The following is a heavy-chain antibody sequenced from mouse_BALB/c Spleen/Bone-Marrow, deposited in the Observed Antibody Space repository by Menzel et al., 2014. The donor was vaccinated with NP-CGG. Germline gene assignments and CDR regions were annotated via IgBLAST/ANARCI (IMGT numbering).Heavy chain of an antibody. J-gene: IGHJ4*01. CDR2: IWAGGST. Sequence: VKLMESGPGLVAPSQSLSITCTVSGFSLTSYGVHWVRRPPGKGLEWLGVIWAGGSTNYNPALMSRLSINKDNSKSXVFLKMNSLQTDDTAMYYCASYGGGAMDYWGQGTSVTVSS. CDR3: ASYGGGAMDY. CDR1: GFSLTSYG. V-gene: IGHV2-9*02. D-gene: IGHD1-1*02.